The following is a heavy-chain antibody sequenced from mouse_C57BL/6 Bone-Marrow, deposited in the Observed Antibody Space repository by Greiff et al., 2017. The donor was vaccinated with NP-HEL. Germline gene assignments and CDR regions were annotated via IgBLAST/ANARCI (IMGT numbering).Heavy chain of an antibody. CDR1: GYTFTSYG. CDR2: IYPRSGNT. D-gene: IGHD1-1*01. V-gene: IGHV1-81*01. J-gene: IGHJ4*01. Sequence: QVQLQQSGAELARPGASVKLSCKASGYTFTSYGISWVKQRTGQGLEWIGEIYPRSGNTYYNEKFKGKATLTADKSSSTAYTELRSLTSEDSAVYFWARPYYYGISLYAMDDWGQGTSVTVSS. CDR3: ARPYYYGISLYAMDD.